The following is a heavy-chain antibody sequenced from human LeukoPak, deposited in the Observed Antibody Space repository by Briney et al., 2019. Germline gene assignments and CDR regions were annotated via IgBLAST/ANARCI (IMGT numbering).Heavy chain of an antibody. CDR2: IYYSGST. CDR1: GGSISSSSYS. J-gene: IGHJ3*02. D-gene: IGHD3-16*01. V-gene: IGHV4-39*01. CDR3: ARRDYDSDAFDI. Sequence: SSETLSLTCTVSGGSISSSSYSWGWIRQPPGKGLEWIGSIYYSGSTYYNPSLKSRVTISVDTSKNQFSLKLSSVTAADTAVYYCARRDYDSDAFDIWGQGTMVTVSS.